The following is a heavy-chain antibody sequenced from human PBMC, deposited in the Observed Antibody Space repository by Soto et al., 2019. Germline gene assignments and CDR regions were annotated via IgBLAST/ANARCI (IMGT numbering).Heavy chain of an antibody. J-gene: IGHJ5*02. D-gene: IGHD6-13*01. CDR3: ARHPERIAEIGWFDP. V-gene: IGHV3-48*01. CDR1: GFTFNSYS. Sequence: GGSLRLSCAASGFTFNSYSMNWVRQAAGKGLEWVSYISSSSSTIYYADSVKGRFTISRDNAKNSLYLQMNSLRAEDTAVYYCARHPERIAEIGWFDPWGQGTLVTVSS. CDR2: ISSSSSTI.